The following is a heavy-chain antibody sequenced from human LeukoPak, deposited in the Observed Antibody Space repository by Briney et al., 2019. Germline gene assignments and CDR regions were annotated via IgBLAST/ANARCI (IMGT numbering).Heavy chain of an antibody. CDR3: ARGPAAGSHFDY. CDR1: GYTFTGYY. J-gene: IGHJ4*02. D-gene: IGHD6-13*01. CDR2: INPNSGGT. V-gene: IGHV1-2*02. Sequence: ASVKVSCKASGYTFTGYYMHWVRQAPGQGLEWMGWINPNSGGTNYAQTFQGRVTMTRDTSISTAYMELSRLRSDDTAVYYCARGPAAGSHFDYWGQGTLVTVSS.